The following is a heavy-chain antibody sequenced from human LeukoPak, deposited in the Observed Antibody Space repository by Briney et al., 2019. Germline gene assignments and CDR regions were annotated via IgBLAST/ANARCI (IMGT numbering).Heavy chain of an antibody. CDR2: INSDGTST. CDR1: GFTFSNYW. Sequence: GGSLRLSCAASGFTFSNYWMHWVRHAPGKGLMWVSHINSDGTSTTYADSVKGRFTISRDNAKNTLYLQMNSLRAEDTAEYYCVDPFGDIFDIWGQGTMVTVSS. CDR3: VDPFGDIFDI. V-gene: IGHV3-74*01. J-gene: IGHJ3*02. D-gene: IGHD3-3*01.